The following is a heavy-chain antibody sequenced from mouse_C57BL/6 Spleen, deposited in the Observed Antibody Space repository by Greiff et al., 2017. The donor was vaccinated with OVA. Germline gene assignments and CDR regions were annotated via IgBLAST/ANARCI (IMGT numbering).Heavy chain of an antibody. CDR1: GFTFSSYA. Sequence: EVQVVESGGGLVKPGGSLKLSCAASGFTFSSYAMSWVRQTPEKRLEWVATISDGGSYTYYPDNVKGRFTISRDNAKNNLYLQMSHLKSEDTAMYYCARDLYGSSLFDYWGQGTTLTVSS. V-gene: IGHV5-4*01. D-gene: IGHD1-1*01. CDR3: ARDLYGSSLFDY. CDR2: ISDGGSYT. J-gene: IGHJ2*01.